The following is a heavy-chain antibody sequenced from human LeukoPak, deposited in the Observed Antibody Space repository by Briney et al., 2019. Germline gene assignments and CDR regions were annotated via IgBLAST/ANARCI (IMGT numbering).Heavy chain of an antibody. CDR1: GYTFTSYG. D-gene: IGHD3-10*01. CDR2: ISAYNGNT. V-gene: IGHV1-18*01. J-gene: IGHJ6*02. CDR3: ARVTYGSGSYYYYYYGMDV. Sequence: WASVKVSCKASGYTFTSYGISWVRQAPGQGLEWMGWISAYNGNTNYAQKLQGRVTMTTDTSTSTAYMELRSLRSDDTAVYYCARVTYGSGSYYYYYYGMDVWGQGTTVTVS.